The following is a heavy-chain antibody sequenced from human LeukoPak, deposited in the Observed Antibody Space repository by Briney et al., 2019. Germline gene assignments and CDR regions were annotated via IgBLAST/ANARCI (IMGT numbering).Heavy chain of an antibody. Sequence: GGSLRLSCAASGFTFSTYTMNWVRQAPGKGLEWVSAISGSGGSTNYADSVKGRFTISRDNSKNTLYLQMNTLRAEDTAVYYCAKASGTTVIWHYWGQGTLVTVSS. CDR3: AKASGTTVIWHY. V-gene: IGHV3-23*01. CDR2: ISGSGGST. J-gene: IGHJ4*02. D-gene: IGHD1-1*01. CDR1: GFTFSTYT.